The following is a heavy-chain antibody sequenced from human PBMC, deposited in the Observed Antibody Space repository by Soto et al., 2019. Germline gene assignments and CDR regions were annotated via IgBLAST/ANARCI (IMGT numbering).Heavy chain of an antibody. D-gene: IGHD2-2*01. CDR1: GFTFSSYS. J-gene: IGHJ4*02. CDR2: ISSSSSYI. V-gene: IGHV3-21*01. Sequence: PGGSLRLSCAASGFTFSSYSMNWVRQAPGKGLEWVSSISSSSSYIYYADSVKGRFTISRDNAKNSLYLQMNSLRAEDTAVYYCARDFPPFLRTVSKGPDYWGQGTLVTVSS. CDR3: ARDFPPFLRTVSKGPDY.